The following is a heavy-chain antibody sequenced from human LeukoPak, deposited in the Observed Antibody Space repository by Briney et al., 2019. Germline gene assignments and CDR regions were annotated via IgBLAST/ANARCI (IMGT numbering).Heavy chain of an antibody. CDR1: GFTFNIYA. CDR3: AKSQSELQREFNY. Sequence: GSLRLSCAASGFTFNIYAMTWVRQAPGKGLEWVSSISESGTTSYAESMKGRFSISRDNSKNTLYLQMHSLKAEDTAIYYCAKSQSELQREFNYWGQGTLVTVSS. CDR2: ISESGTT. J-gene: IGHJ4*02. D-gene: IGHD1-1*01. V-gene: IGHV3-23*01.